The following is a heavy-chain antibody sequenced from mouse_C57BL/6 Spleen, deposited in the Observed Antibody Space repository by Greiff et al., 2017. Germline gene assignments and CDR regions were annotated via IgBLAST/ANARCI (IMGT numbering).Heavy chain of an antibody. J-gene: IGHJ1*03. V-gene: IGHV5-17*01. CDR3: ARWGPGPFEV. Sequence: EVMLVESGGGLVKPGGSLKLSCAASGFTFSDYGMHWVRQAPEKGLEWVAYISSGSSTIYYADTVKGRFTISRENAKNTLFLQMTSLRSEDTAMYYCARWGPGPFEVWGTGTTVTVSS. CDR1: GFTFSDYG. CDR2: ISSGSSTI.